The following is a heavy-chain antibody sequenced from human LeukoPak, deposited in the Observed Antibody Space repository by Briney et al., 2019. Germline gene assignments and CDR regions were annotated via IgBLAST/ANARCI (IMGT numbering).Heavy chain of an antibody. CDR3: ARDPNRQWLVTDDY. CDR2: ISSSSSYI. CDR1: GFTFSSYS. D-gene: IGHD6-19*01. Sequence: PGGSLRLSCAASGFTFSSYSMNWVRQAPGKGLEGVSSISSSSSYIYYADSVKGRFTISRDNAKNSLYLQMNSLRAEDTAVYYCARDPNRQWLVTDDYRGQGTLVTVSS. J-gene: IGHJ4*02. V-gene: IGHV3-21*01.